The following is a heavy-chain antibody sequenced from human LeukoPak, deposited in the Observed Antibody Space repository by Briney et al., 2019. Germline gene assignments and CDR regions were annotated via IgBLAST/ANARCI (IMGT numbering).Heavy chain of an antibody. CDR2: IYYSGST. V-gene: IGHV4-59*01. J-gene: IGHJ4*02. CDR1: GGSFSSYY. D-gene: IGHD3-22*01. Sequence: PSETLSLTCTVSGGSFSSYYWSWIRQPPGKGLVWIGYIYYSGSTNYNPSLKSRVTMSIDTSKNQFSLKVTSVTAADTAVYYCARVDYDSSGYFDHWGQGTPVTVSS. CDR3: ARVDYDSSGYFDH.